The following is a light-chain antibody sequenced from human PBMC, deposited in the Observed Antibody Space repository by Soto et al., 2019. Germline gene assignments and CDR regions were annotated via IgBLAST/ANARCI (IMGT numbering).Light chain of an antibody. CDR2: DAS. CDR3: QQYRMSPNT. J-gene: IGKJ5*01. CDR1: QSVSSY. V-gene: IGKV3-11*01. Sequence: EIVLTQSPATLSLSPGERATLSCRASQSVSSYLAWYQQKPGQAPRLLIYDASNRATGIPDRLSGSGSGTDFSLTIRGLKPEDFAVYYCQQYRMSPNTFGQGTRLEIK.